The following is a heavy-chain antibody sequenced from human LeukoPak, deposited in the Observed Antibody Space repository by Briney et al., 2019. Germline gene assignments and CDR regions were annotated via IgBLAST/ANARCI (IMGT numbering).Heavy chain of an antibody. Sequence: TGGSLRLSCAAPGFTFGSYSMNWVRQAPGKGLEWVSTIHYSSTYIFYADSVKGRFTISRDNAKKSLYLQMSSLGAEDTALYYCATGGVPDRGRFDYWGQGTLVTVSS. CDR3: ATGGVPDRGRFDY. CDR1: GFTFGSYS. CDR2: IHYSSTYI. V-gene: IGHV3-21*01. J-gene: IGHJ4*02. D-gene: IGHD3-10*01.